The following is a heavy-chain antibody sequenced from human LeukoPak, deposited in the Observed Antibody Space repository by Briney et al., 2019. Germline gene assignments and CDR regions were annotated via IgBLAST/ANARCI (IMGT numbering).Heavy chain of an antibody. Sequence: PSETLSLTCTVSGGSISSYYWGWIRQPPGKGLEWIGSIYHSGSTYYNPSLKSRVTISVDTSKNQFSLKLSSVTAADTAVYYCARGGRYYYDSSGYYGGLDFDYWGQGTLVTVSS. CDR2: IYHSGST. CDR1: GGSISSYY. V-gene: IGHV4-38-2*02. D-gene: IGHD3-22*01. J-gene: IGHJ4*02. CDR3: ARGGRYYYDSSGYYGGLDFDY.